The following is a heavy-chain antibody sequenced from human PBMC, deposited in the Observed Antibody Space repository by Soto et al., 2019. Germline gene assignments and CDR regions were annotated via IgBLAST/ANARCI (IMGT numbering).Heavy chain of an antibody. V-gene: IGHV3-33*01. CDR2: IWYDGSNK. Sequence: QVQLVESGGGVVQPGRSLRLSCAASGFTFSSYGMHWVRQAPGKGLEWVAVIWYDGSNKYYADSVKGRFTISRDNSKNTLYLQMNSLRAEDTAVYYCARGRGTVTSDYYYYYGMDVWGQGTTVTVSS. D-gene: IGHD4-17*01. J-gene: IGHJ6*02. CDR1: GFTFSSYG. CDR3: ARGRGTVTSDYYYYYGMDV.